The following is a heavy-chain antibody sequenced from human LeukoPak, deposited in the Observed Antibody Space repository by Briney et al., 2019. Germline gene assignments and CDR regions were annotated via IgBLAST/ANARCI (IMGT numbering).Heavy chain of an antibody. Sequence: PGGSLRLSCAASGFTFSSYEMNWVRQAPGKGLEWASYISSSGSTKYYADSVKGRFTISRDNAKNSLYLQMNSLRAEDTAVYYCARYGSWLYYFDYWGQGTLVTVSS. V-gene: IGHV3-48*03. CDR2: ISSSGSTK. CDR1: GFTFSSYE. J-gene: IGHJ4*02. D-gene: IGHD4-17*01. CDR3: ARYGSWLYYFDY.